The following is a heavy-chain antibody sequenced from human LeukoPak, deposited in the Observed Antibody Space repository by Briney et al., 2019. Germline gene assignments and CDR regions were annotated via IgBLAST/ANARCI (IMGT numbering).Heavy chain of an antibody. D-gene: IGHD3-9*01. CDR2: ISGSGGST. CDR3: AKDTVLRYFDWVYYFDY. CDR1: GFTFSDYY. Sequence: QPGGSLRLSCAASGFTFSDYYMSWIRQAPGKGLEWVSAISGSGGSTYYADSVKGRFTISRDNSKNTLYLQMNSLRAEDTAVYYCAKDTVLRYFDWVYYFDYWGQGTLVTVSS. J-gene: IGHJ4*02. V-gene: IGHV3-23*01.